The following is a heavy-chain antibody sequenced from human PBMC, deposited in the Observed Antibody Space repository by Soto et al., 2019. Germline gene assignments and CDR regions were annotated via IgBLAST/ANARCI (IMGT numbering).Heavy chain of an antibody. CDR2: ISAYNGNT. CDR1: GYTFTSYG. D-gene: IGHD2-2*01. CDR3: ARDPGDLSAAMLYYYYGMDV. J-gene: IGHJ6*02. V-gene: IGHV1-18*01. Sequence: QVQLVQSGAEVKKPGASVKVSCKASGYTFTSYGISWVRQAPGQGLEWMGWISAYNGNTNYAQKLQGRVTMTTDTSTSTAYMELRSLRSDDTAVYYCARDPGDLSAAMLYYYYGMDVWGQGTTVTVSS.